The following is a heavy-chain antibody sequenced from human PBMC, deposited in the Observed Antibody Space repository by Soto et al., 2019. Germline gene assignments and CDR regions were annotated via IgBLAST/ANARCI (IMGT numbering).Heavy chain of an antibody. J-gene: IGHJ3*01. V-gene: IGHV4-61*01. Sequence: QVQLQESGPGLVKPSETLSLTCTGSGASVISRSYLWGWVRQPPGEGLEWIGNVDNSGSTKFNPALKSRITMSLDMANILFSLGLTSVTAADTAVYYCTRITTMLLAFDVWGHGTLVSVSS. CDR2: VDNSGST. CDR1: GASVISRSYL. D-gene: IGHD2-15*01. CDR3: TRITTMLLAFDV.